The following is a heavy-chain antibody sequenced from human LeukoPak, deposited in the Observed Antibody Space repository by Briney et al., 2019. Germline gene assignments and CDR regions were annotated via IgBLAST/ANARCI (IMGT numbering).Heavy chain of an antibody. V-gene: IGHV3-48*04. CDR3: ANSYGSGSYRLSGDAFDI. D-gene: IGHD3-10*01. CDR2: ISSSSSTI. CDR1: GFTFSSYS. Sequence: PGGSLRLSCAASGFTFSSYSMNWVRQAPGKGLEWVSYISSSSSTIYYADSVKGRFTISRDNAKNSLYLQMNSLRAEDTAVYYCANSYGSGSYRLSGDAFDIWGQGTMVTVSS. J-gene: IGHJ3*02.